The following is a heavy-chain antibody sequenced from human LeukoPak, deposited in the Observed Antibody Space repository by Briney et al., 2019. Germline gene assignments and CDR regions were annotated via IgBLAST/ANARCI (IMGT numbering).Heavy chain of an antibody. CDR3: ARSPTYYDFWSGSQD. CDR2: IYYSGST. CDR1: GGSISSSSYY. D-gene: IGHD3-3*01. Sequence: ASETLSLTCTVSGGSISSSSYYWGWIRQPPGRGLEWIGGIYYSGSTNYNPSLKSRVTISVDTSKNQFSLKLSSVTAADTAVYYCARSPTYYDFWSGSQDWGQGTLVTVSS. J-gene: IGHJ4*02. V-gene: IGHV4-39*07.